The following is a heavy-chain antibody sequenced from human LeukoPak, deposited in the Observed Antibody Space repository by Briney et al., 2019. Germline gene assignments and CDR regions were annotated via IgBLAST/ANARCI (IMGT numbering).Heavy chain of an antibody. Sequence: GGSLRLSCAASGFTLSSYWMSWVRQAPGKGLEWVANIKEDGSEKYYVDSVKGRFTIARDNAKNSLYLHMNSLTAEDTAMYYCARDWVAGVPFDAFDIWGQGTMVSVSS. J-gene: IGHJ3*02. V-gene: IGHV3-7*03. CDR1: GFTLSSYW. D-gene: IGHD3-10*01. CDR3: ARDWVAGVPFDAFDI. CDR2: IKEDGSEK.